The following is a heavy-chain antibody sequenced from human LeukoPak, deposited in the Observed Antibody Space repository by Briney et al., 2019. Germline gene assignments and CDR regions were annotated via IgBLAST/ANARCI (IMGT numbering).Heavy chain of an antibody. Sequence: PGGSLRLSCAASGFTFSSYAMSWVRQAPGKGLEWVSAISGSGGSTYYADSVRGRFTISRDNSKNTLYLQMNSLRAEDTAVYYCARDREDGYTRGGYFDYWGQGTLVTVSS. CDR1: GFTFSSYA. V-gene: IGHV3-23*01. D-gene: IGHD5-24*01. J-gene: IGHJ4*02. CDR3: ARDREDGYTRGGYFDY. CDR2: ISGSGGST.